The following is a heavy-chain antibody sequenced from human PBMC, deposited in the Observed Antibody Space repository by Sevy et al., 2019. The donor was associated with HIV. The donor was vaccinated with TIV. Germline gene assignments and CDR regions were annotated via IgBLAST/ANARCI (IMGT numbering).Heavy chain of an antibody. CDR2: ISSSSSYI. V-gene: IGHV3-21*01. D-gene: IGHD6-13*01. Sequence: GGSLRLSCAASGFTFSSYSINWVRQAPGKGLEWVSSISSSSSYIYYADSVKGRFTISRDNAKNSLYLQMNSLRAEDTAVYYCARAVAAVPGLSTFYYYYYGMDVWGQGTTVTVSS. CDR3: ARAVAAVPGLSTFYYYYYGMDV. CDR1: GFTFSSYS. J-gene: IGHJ6*02.